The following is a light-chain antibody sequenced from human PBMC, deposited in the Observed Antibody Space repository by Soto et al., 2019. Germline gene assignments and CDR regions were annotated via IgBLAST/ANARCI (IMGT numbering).Light chain of an antibody. CDR2: GAS. V-gene: IGKV3-20*01. Sequence: EIVMTQSPATLSVSPVGRATLSGMASQSISGTLSWYQQKPCQAPRLLIYGASTRATGIPDRFSGSASGTDFTLTISRLEPEDFAVYYCQQYGSSPRTFGQGTKVDIK. J-gene: IGKJ1*01. CDR1: QSISGT. CDR3: QQYGSSPRT.